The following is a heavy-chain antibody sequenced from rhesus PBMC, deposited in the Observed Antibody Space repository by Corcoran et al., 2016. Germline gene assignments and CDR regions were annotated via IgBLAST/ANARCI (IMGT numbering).Heavy chain of an antibody. Sequence: QVQLQESGPGLVKPSETLSLTCAVSGGSFSSYWWSWIRQPPGKGLEWIGEINGNSGSTNYHPSLKSRVTISQAASKNQFSLKLSSVTAADTAVYYCARLGDDYGYYYTPYFDYWGQGVLVTVSS. V-gene: IGHV4-80*01. J-gene: IGHJ4*01. CDR3: ARLGDDYGYYYTPYFDY. CDR2: INGNSGST. D-gene: IGHD3S6*01. CDR1: GGSFSSYW.